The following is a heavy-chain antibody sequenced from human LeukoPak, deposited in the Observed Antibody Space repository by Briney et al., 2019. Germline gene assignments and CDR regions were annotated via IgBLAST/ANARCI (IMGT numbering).Heavy chain of an antibody. J-gene: IGHJ6*03. Sequence: PGGSLRLSCAASGFTFSNYDMSWVRQAPGKGLEWVSTVSGSGGSTYYADSVKGRFTISRDNSKNTLYLQVNSLRAEDTAVYYCAKVASSGWYSSNYMDVWGKGTTVTISS. CDR1: GFTFSNYD. V-gene: IGHV3-23*01. D-gene: IGHD6-19*01. CDR2: VSGSGGST. CDR3: AKVASSGWYSSNYMDV.